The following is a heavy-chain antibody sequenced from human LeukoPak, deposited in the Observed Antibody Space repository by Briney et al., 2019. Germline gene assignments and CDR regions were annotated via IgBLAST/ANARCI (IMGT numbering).Heavy chain of an antibody. CDR2: TSGSADST. J-gene: IGHJ4*02. CDR3: AKVADVYSVYYFDS. V-gene: IGHV3-23*01. Sequence: GGTLRPSCVASGFNFQRYGMGWVRQAPGKGLEWVSSTSGSADSTHYADSVRGRFTISRDNSKNILYLQMNILRAEDTALYYCAKVADVYSVYYFDSWGPGTLVTVSS. CDR1: GFNFQRYG. D-gene: IGHD2-21*01.